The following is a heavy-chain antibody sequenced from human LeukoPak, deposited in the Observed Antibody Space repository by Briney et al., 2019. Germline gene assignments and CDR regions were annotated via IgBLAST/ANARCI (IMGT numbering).Heavy chain of an antibody. CDR2: IYSAGSI. CDR3: ARDWGSGWYYFDY. V-gene: IGHV3-66*02. J-gene: IGHJ4*02. Sequence: GGSLRLSCAASGFTFSSNYMSWVRQAPGKGLEWVSGIYSAGSIYHADSVKGRFTISRDNSKNTLYLQMNSLRAADTAVYYCARDWGSGWYYFDYWGQGTLVTVSS. D-gene: IGHD6-19*01. CDR1: GFTFSSNY.